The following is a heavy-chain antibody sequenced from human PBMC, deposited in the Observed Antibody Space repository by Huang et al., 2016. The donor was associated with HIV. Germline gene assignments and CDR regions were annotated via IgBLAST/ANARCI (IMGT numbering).Heavy chain of an antibody. V-gene: IGHV4-34*01. D-gene: IGHD3-16*01. J-gene: IGHJ5*02. Sequence: QVHLQQWGAGLLKPSETLSLTCAVYGGSFSGYYWNWIRQSPGKGLEWNGQINHGGITNYNTSLESRVTMAVDPSKKQFSLKLSSVSVADSAVYYCAREIMISFGGPCDPWGQGTLVIVSS. CDR1: GGSFSGYY. CDR3: AREIMISFGGPCDP. CDR2: INHGGIT.